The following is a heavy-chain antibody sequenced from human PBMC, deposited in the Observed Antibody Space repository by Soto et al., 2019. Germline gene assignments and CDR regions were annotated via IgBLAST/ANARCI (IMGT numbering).Heavy chain of an antibody. Sequence: SGPTLVNPTQTLTLTCTFSGLSLSTSGMCVSWIRQPPGKALEWLALIDWDDDKYYSTSLKTRLTISKDTSKNQVVLTMTSMDPVDTATYYCARSVVVVAAPDDAFDIWGQGTMVTVSS. V-gene: IGHV2-70*01. CDR3: ARSVVVVAAPDDAFDI. D-gene: IGHD2-15*01. CDR1: GLSLSTSGMC. J-gene: IGHJ3*02. CDR2: IDWDDDK.